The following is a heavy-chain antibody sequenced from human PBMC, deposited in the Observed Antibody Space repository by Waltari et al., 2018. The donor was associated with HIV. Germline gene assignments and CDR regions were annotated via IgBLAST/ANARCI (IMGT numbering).Heavy chain of an antibody. V-gene: IGHV4-59*01. CDR3: ARGPRGFGETADYYGLDV. CDR1: GGSINDYS. CDR2: IYNSWTT. J-gene: IGHJ6*02. Sequence: QVQLQESGPGLVKPSETLSLTCPVSGGSINDYSWSWLRQSPGKGLEWIGYIYNSWTTNSNPSLKSRVTISGDTSNNQFSLKLSSVTAADTAVYYCARGPRGFGETADYYGLDVWGQGTTVTVSS. D-gene: IGHD3-10*01.